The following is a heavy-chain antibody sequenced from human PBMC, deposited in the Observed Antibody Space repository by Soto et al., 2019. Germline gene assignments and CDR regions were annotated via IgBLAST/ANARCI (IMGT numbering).Heavy chain of an antibody. J-gene: IGHJ6*02. Sequence: PVGSLRLSCAASGFTFDDYTMHWVRQAPGKGLEWVSLISWDGGSTYYADSVKGRFTISRDNSKNSLYLQMNSLRTEDTALYYCAKDKSGTAYYYGVDVWGQGTTVTVSS. D-gene: IGHD3-3*01. CDR2: ISWDGGST. CDR1: GFTFDDYT. V-gene: IGHV3-43*01. CDR3: AKDKSGTAYYYGVDV.